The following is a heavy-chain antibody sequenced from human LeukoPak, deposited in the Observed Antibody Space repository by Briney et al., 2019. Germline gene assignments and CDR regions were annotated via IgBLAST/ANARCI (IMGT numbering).Heavy chain of an antibody. V-gene: IGHV3-30*07. CDR2: ISYDGSNK. Sequence: GGSLRLSCAASGFTFSSYAMHWVRQAPGKGLEWVAVISYDGSNKYYADSVRARFTISRDNAKNTLYLQMNSLRPEDTAVYYCARDRPHNWFDPWGQGTLVTVSS. CDR1: GFTFSSYA. J-gene: IGHJ5*02. CDR3: ARDRPHNWFDP.